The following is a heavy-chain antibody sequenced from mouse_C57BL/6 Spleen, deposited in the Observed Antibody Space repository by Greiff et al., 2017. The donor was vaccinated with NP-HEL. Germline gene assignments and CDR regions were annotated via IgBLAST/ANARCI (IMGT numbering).Heavy chain of an antibody. CDR1: GFSLTSYG. J-gene: IGHJ3*01. CDR2: IWSDGST. D-gene: IGHD1-1*01. Sequence: VQVVESGPGLVAPSQSLSITCTVSGFSLTSYGVHWVRQPPGKGLEWLVVIWSDGSTTYNSALKSRLSISKDNSKSQVFLKMNRLQTDDTAMYYCARHEGYGSSFFAYWGQGTLVTVSA. V-gene: IGHV2-6-1*01. CDR3: ARHEGYGSSFFAY.